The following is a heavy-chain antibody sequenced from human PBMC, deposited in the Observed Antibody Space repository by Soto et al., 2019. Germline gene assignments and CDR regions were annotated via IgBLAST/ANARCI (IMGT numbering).Heavy chain of an antibody. J-gene: IGHJ6*02. CDR2: INHSGST. CDR3: ARLGVVVITSYYYGMDV. Sequence: QVQLQQWGAGLFKPSETLSLTCAVYGGSFSGYYWSWIRQPPGKGLEWIGEINHSGSTNYNPSLKSRVTISVDTSKNQFSLKLSSVTAADTAVYYCARLGVVVITSYYYGMDVWGQGTTVTVSS. D-gene: IGHD3-22*01. V-gene: IGHV4-34*01. CDR1: GGSFSGYY.